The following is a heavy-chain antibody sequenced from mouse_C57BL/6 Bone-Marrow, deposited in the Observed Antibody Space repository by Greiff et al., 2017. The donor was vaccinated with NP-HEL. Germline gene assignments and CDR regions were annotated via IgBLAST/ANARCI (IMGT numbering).Heavy chain of an antibody. CDR3: ARPVYGAWFAY. D-gene: IGHD2-10*02. Sequence: VKLVESGPGLVQPSQSLSITCTVSGFSLTSYGVHWVRQSPGKGLEWLGVIWSGGSTDYNAAFISRLSISKDNSKSQVFFKMNSLQADDTAIYYCARPVYGAWFAYWGQGTLVTVSA. V-gene: IGHV2-2*01. CDR2: IWSGGST. CDR1: GFSLTSYG. J-gene: IGHJ3*01.